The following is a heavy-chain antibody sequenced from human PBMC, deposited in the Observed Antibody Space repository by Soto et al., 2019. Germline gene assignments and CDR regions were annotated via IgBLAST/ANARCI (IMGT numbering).Heavy chain of an antibody. J-gene: IGHJ6*02. V-gene: IGHV4-4*07. Sequence: QVQLQESGPGLVKPSETLSLTCTVSGGSISSYYWSWIRQPAGKGLELIGRIYTSGSTNYNPSLKGRVTMSVDTSKNQFSLKLSSVPAADAAVYYCARNNRGVPAASGRPYYYGMDVWGQGTTVTVSS. CDR3: ARNNRGVPAASGRPYYYGMDV. CDR2: IYTSGST. D-gene: IGHD2-2*01. CDR1: GGSISSYY.